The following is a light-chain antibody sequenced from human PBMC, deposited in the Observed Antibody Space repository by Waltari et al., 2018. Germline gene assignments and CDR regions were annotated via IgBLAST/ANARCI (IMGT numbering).Light chain of an antibody. CDR1: QRVSRS. CDR2: GAS. J-gene: IGKJ2*01. V-gene: IGKV3-20*01. CDR3: QQCVSLPVT. Sequence: IVLTQSPGTLYLSPGERATLSCRASQRVSRSLARYQQNPGQPPRLLIYGASNRATGITYRFSGSGSGTDFSLIISSLEPEDFAAYYCQQCVSLPVTFGQGTKVEIK.